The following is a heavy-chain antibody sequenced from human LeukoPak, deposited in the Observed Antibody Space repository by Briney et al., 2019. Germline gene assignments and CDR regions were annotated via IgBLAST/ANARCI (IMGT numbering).Heavy chain of an antibody. Sequence: PSETLSLTCAVYGGSFSGYYWSWIRQPPGKGLEWIGEINHSGSTNYNPSLKSRVTISVDTSKNQFSLKLSSATAADTAVYYCARAKGSGYNHWGQGTLVTVSS. CDR2: INHSGST. CDR3: ARAKGSGYNH. J-gene: IGHJ5*02. V-gene: IGHV4-34*01. CDR1: GGSFSGYY. D-gene: IGHD3-3*01.